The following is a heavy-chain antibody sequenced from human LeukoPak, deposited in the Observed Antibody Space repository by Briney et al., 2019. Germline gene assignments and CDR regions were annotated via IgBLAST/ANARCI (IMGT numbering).Heavy chain of an antibody. D-gene: IGHD6-13*01. CDR1: GFTFASYA. CDR2: ISSDGTTE. CDR3: ARVPSSSWFALH. J-gene: IGHJ1*01. Sequence: GGSLRLSCAGSGFTFASYAVHWVRQAPGKRLEWVAFISSDGTTEHYRDSVKGRFTLSRDNSKNTVSLQMNSLGTEDTAVYYCARVPSSSWFALHWGQGTLVTVSS. V-gene: IGHV3-30-3*01.